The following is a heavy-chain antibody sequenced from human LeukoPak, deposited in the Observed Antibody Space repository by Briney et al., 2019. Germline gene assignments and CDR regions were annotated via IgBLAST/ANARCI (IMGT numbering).Heavy chain of an antibody. CDR2: IIPVFGTA. Sequence: SVKVSCKASGGPFSDYAISWVRQAPGQGLEWMGGIIPVFGTANYAQKFQGRVTITTDESTSTAYMELRSLRSDDTAVYYCARTDIVVVPAAIHWYFDLWGRGTLVTVSS. J-gene: IGHJ2*01. D-gene: IGHD2-2*02. V-gene: IGHV1-69*05. CDR3: ARTDIVVVPAAIHWYFDL. CDR1: GGPFSDYA.